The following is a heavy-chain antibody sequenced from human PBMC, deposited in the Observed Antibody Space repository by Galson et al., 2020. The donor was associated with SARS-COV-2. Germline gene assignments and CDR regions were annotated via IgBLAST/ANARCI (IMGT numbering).Heavy chain of an antibody. J-gene: IGHJ6*02. V-gene: IGHV3-30*18. D-gene: IGHD3-3*01. CDR3: AKDLEYYGFWSGYSRPPPYDYSYCGMDV. Sequence: TRGPLRFSCAASGFTFSSYGMHWVRQAPGKGLEWVAVISYDGSNKYYADSVEGRFTISRDNSKNTLYLQMNSLRAEDTAVYYGAKDLEYYGFWSGYSRPPPYDYSYCGMDVWGQGTTVTVSS. CDR2: ISYDGSNK. CDR1: GFTFSSYG.